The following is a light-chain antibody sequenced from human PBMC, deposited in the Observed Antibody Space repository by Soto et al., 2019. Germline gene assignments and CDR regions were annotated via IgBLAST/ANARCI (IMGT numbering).Light chain of an antibody. Sequence: DIPMTQSPSSLSASVGDRVTITCRASQSMSNYLNWYQQKPGKAPKLLIYAASSLQSGVPSRFSGSGSGTDFTLTISSLQPEDFATYYCQQCYSTSYTFGQGTKVEIK. J-gene: IGKJ2*01. V-gene: IGKV1-39*01. CDR2: AAS. CDR3: QQCYSTSYT. CDR1: QSMSNY.